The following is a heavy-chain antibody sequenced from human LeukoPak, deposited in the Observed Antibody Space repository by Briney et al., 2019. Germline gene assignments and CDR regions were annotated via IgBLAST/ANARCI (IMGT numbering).Heavy chain of an antibody. CDR2: IYYSGST. D-gene: IGHD3-9*01. V-gene: IGHV4-59*01. CDR3: ARDRVSYYDILSYFDY. Sequence: PSETLSLTCTVSGGSISSYYWSWIRQPPGKGLEWVGYIYYSGSTNYNPSLKSRVTISVDTSKNQFSLKLSSVTTADTAVYYCARDRVSYYDILSYFDYWGQGTLVTVSS. CDR1: GGSISSYY. J-gene: IGHJ4*02.